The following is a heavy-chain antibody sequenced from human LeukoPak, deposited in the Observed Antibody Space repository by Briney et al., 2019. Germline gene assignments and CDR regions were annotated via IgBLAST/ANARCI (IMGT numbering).Heavy chain of an antibody. V-gene: IGHV1-2*02. CDR2: INPNRGGT. CDR3: ARDKIWNPPLSAKDLYYMDV. D-gene: IGHD1-1*01. CDR1: GYTFTGYY. J-gene: IGHJ6*03. Sequence: ASVKVSCKASGYTFTGYYMHWVRQAPRQGLEWIGWINPNRGGTNYAQKFQGRVTMTRDTSISTAYMELSRLRSDDTAVYYCARDKIWNPPLSAKDLYYMDVWGKGTTVTVSS.